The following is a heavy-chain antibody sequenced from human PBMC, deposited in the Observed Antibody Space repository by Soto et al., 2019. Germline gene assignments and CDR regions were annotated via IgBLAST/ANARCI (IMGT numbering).Heavy chain of an antibody. V-gene: IGHV4-39*01. CDR1: GGSIISSDFY. Sequence: SETLSLTCTVSGGSIISSDFYWGWVRQPPGKGLEWIGSIFYLGSSYYNPSLKSRVTMSVDTSKNQFSLRLRSVTAADTALYFCARHSLALRKNNWFDPWGQGIMVTVSS. CDR3: ARHSLALRKNNWFDP. J-gene: IGHJ5*02. D-gene: IGHD3-3*02. CDR2: IFYLGSS.